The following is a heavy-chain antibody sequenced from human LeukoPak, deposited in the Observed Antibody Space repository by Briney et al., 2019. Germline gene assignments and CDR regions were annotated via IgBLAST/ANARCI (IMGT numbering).Heavy chain of an antibody. V-gene: IGHV3-7*01. CDR2: IDKHGSGK. CDR3: ARDGGWGYYDL. CDR1: GFTFSTSW. J-gene: IGHJ4*02. D-gene: IGHD3-16*01. Sequence: GGSLRLSCVASGFTFSTSWVTWVRQAPGKGLEWVANIDKHGSGKYYVDSVKGRFAISRDYANNSVFLQMNSLRAEDTSVYYCARDGGWGYYDLWGQGTPVTVSS.